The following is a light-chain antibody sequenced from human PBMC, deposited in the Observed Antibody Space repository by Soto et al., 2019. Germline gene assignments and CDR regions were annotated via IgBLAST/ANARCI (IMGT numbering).Light chain of an antibody. CDR2: CAS. J-gene: IGKJ4*01. CDR3: QQYNSWPPLT. CDR1: QHVNSN. Sequence: EIEMAQTPPTVSVSPEERATLSCRASQHVNSNFAWYQQKQGQPSSLLIYCASTRVTGVLARFSGSGSGTEVTLTINSLQSADFAVYYCQQYNSWPPLTFGGGAKVDIK. V-gene: IGKV3-15*01.